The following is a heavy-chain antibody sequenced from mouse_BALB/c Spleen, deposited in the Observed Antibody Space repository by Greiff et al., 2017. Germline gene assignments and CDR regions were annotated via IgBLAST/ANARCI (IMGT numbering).Heavy chain of an antibody. J-gene: IGHJ3*01. CDR2: INSNGGST. D-gene: IGHD2-2*01. V-gene: IGHV5-6-3*01. CDR3: ARDGIDLLWLRRFAY. CDR1: GFTFSSYG. Sequence: EVHLVESGGGLVQPGGSLKLSCAASGFTFSSYGMSWVRQTPDKRLELVATINSNGGSTYYPDSVKGRFTISRDNAKNTLYLQMSSLKSEDTAMYYCARDGIDLLWLRRFAYWGQGTLVTVSA.